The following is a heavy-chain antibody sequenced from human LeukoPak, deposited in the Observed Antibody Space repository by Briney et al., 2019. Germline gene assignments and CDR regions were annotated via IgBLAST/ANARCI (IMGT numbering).Heavy chain of an antibody. V-gene: IGHV4-31*03. D-gene: IGHD3-22*01. CDR3: ARGGRITMIVVVITRRGRNWFDP. J-gene: IGHJ5*02. Sequence: SETLSLTCTVSGGSISSGGYYWSWIRQHPGKGLEWIGYIYYSGSTNYNPSLKGRVTISVDTSKNQFSLKLSSVTAADTAVYYCARGGRITMIVVVITRRGRNWFDPWGQGTLVTVSS. CDR2: IYYSGST. CDR1: GGSISSGGYY.